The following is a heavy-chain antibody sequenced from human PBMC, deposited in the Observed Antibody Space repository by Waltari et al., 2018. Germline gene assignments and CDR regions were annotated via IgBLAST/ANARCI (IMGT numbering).Heavy chain of an antibody. CDR1: GGTFGRYA. J-gene: IGHJ3*02. CDR3: AKREIGYAFDT. Sequence: QVQLVQSGAEVKLPGSSVTVACTASGGTFGRYAITWVRQAPGQGLEWVGGVIPIYGTPNYEAKFQGRVTVSADASTSTAYLEVRSLMSEDTAVYYCAKREIGYAFDTWGQGTMVTVSS. CDR2: VIPIYGTP. D-gene: IGHD1-26*01. V-gene: IGHV1-69*12.